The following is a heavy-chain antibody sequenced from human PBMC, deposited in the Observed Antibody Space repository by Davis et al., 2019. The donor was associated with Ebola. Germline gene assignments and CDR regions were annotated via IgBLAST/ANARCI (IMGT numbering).Heavy chain of an antibody. CDR1: GFTFSSYG. Sequence: LSLTCAASGFTFSSYGMHWVRQAPGKGLEWVAVISYDGSNKYYADSVKGRFTISRDNSKNTLYLQMNSLRAEDTAVYYCAKETAFTWIQLWFIDYWGQGILVTVSS. CDR2: ISYDGSNK. J-gene: IGHJ4*02. V-gene: IGHV3-30*18. CDR3: AKETAFTWIQLWFIDY. D-gene: IGHD5-18*01.